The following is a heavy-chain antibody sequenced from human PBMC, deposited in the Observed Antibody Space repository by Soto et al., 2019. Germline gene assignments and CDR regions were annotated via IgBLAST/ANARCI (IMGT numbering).Heavy chain of an antibody. CDR2: ISGSGGST. V-gene: IGHV3-23*01. CDR3: AKLDYRLRAIGQFDY. J-gene: IGHJ4*02. CDR1: GFTFSSYA. D-gene: IGHD4-17*01. Sequence: GGSLRLSCAASGFTFSSYAMSWVRQAPGKGLEWVSAISGSGGSTYYADSVKGRFTISRDNSKNTLYLQMNSLRAEDTAVYYCAKLDYRLRAIGQFDYWGQGTLVTVSS.